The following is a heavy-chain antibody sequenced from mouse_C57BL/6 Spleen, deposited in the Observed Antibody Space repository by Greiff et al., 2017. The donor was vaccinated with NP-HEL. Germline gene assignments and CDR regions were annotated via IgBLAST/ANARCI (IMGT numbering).Heavy chain of an antibody. Sequence: EVKLMESGGGLVKPGGSLKLSCAASGFTFSSYTMSWVRQTPEKRLEWVATISGGGGNTYYPDSVKGRFTISRDNAKNTLYLQMSSLRSEDTALYYCARHKDYDPAWFAYWGQGTLVTVSA. CDR2: ISGGGGNT. D-gene: IGHD2-4*01. V-gene: IGHV5-9*01. J-gene: IGHJ3*01. CDR3: ARHKDYDPAWFAY. CDR1: GFTFSSYT.